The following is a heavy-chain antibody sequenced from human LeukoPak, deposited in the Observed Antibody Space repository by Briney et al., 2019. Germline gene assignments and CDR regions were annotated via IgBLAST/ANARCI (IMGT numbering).Heavy chain of an antibody. CDR2: ISSNGGST. CDR1: GFTFSSYA. CDR3: ARERRWDYYDSSGYYYDY. D-gene: IGHD3-22*01. V-gene: IGHV3-64*01. Sequence: GGSLRLSCAASGFTFSSYAMHWVRQAPGKGLEYVSAISSNGGSTYYANSVKGRFTISRDNSKNTLYLQMGSLRAEDMAVYYCARERRWDYYDSSGYYYDYWGQGTLVTVSS. J-gene: IGHJ4*02.